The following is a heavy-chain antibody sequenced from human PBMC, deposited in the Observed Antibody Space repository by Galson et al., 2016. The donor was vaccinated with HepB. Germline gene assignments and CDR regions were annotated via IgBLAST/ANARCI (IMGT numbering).Heavy chain of an antibody. D-gene: IGHD3-3*01. J-gene: IGHJ5*02. V-gene: IGHV4/OR15-8*02. CDR2: VYQTGDA. CDR1: GASISSGYW. Sequence: SETLSLTCNVSGASISSGYWWSWLRQSPEKGLEWIGEVYQTGDAKYNPSLKSRFTISRDNAKNSLSLQMNSLRAEDTAVYYCARDFLFAHDLWGQGSLVTVSS. CDR3: ARDFLFAHDL.